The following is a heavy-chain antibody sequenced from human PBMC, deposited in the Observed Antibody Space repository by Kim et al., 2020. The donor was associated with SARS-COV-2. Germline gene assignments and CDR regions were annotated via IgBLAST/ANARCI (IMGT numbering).Heavy chain of an antibody. CDR1: GYTFTSYG. D-gene: IGHD6-13*01. J-gene: IGHJ6*02. Sequence: ASVKVSCKASGYTFTSYGISWVRKAPGQGLEWMGWISAYNGNTNYAQKLQGRVTMTTDTSTSTAYMELRSLRSDDSAVYYCARDLLSSSGPYYYYGMDVWGQGTTVTVSS. CDR2: ISAYNGNT. V-gene: IGHV1-18*01. CDR3: ARDLLSSSGPYYYYGMDV.